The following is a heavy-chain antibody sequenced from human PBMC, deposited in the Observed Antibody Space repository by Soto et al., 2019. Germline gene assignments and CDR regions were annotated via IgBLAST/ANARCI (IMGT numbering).Heavy chain of an antibody. D-gene: IGHD3-10*01. Sequence: GASVKVSCKASGYTFISYYIHWVRQAPGQGLEWMGVINPSGGSTTYAQNFQGRLTMTRDTSTSTVYMDLSSLRSEDTAVYYCARLRGSYMDVWGKGTTVTVSS. CDR3: ARLRGSYMDV. J-gene: IGHJ6*03. CDR2: INPSGGST. CDR1: GYTFISYY. V-gene: IGHV1-46*03.